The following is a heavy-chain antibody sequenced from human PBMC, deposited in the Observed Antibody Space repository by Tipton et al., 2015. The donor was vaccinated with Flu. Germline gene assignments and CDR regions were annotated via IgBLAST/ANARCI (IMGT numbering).Heavy chain of an antibody. CDR1: GGSISSGGYY. V-gene: IGHV4-31*03. Sequence: TLSLTCTVSGGSISSGGYYWSWIRQHPGKGLEWIGYIYYSGSTYYNPSLKSRVAISVDTSKNQFSLKLSSVTAADTAVYYCARDERNYHDSSGYYQRPHYYGMDVWGQGTTVPVSS. CDR2: IYYSGST. J-gene: IGHJ6*02. D-gene: IGHD3-22*01. CDR3: ARDERNYHDSSGYYQRPHYYGMDV.